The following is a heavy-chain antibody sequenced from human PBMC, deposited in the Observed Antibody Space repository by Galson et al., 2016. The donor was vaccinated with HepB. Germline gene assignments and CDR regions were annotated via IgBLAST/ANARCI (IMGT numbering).Heavy chain of an antibody. V-gene: IGHV4-61*01. D-gene: IGHD3-16*01. CDR1: GGSVSSGSYY. J-gene: IGHJ4*02. Sequence: SETLSLTCTVSGGSVSSGSYYWSWIRQPPGKGLEWIGYIYYSGSTNYNPPLKSRVIITVDPSKNQFSLKLTSVPATDTAVYYCARGPYYDYVWGERGQGTLATVSS. CDR3: ARGPYYDYVWGE. CDR2: IYYSGST.